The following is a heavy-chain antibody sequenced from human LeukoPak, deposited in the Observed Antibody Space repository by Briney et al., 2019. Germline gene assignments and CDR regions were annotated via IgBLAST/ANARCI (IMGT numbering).Heavy chain of an antibody. CDR3: ARSGLYEKWTDVDAFDI. V-gene: IGHV3-7*01. CDR1: GFTFSSYW. J-gene: IGHJ3*02. D-gene: IGHD2-8*01. Sequence: GGSLRLSCAASGFTFSSYWMSWVRQAPGKGLEWVASIKQDGSEKHYVDSVKGRFTISRDNAKNSLYLQMSSLRADDTAVYYCARSGLYEKWTDVDAFDIWGQGTMVTVSS. CDR2: IKQDGSEK.